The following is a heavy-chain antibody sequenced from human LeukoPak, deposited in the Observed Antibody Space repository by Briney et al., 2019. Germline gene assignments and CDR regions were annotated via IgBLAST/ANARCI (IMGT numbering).Heavy chain of an antibody. J-gene: IGHJ4*02. CDR2: ISSSSSYI. CDR3: ARMRSQVGAGSFDY. D-gene: IGHD1-26*01. Sequence: GGSLRLSCAASGFTFSSYSMNWVRQAPGKGLEWVSSISSSSSYIYYADSVKGRFTISRDNAKNSLYLQMNSLRAEDTAVYYCARMRSQVGAGSFDYWGQGTLVTVSS. CDR1: GFTFSSYS. V-gene: IGHV3-21*01.